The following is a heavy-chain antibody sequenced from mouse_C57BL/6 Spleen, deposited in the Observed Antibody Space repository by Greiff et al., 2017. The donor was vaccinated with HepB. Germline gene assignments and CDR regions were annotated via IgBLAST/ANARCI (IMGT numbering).Heavy chain of an antibody. CDR3: ARECYYGSSYEGAMDY. D-gene: IGHD1-1*01. CDR2: ISSGGDYI. CDR1: GFTFSSYA. V-gene: IGHV5S21*01. Sequence: EVKLMESGAGLVKPGGSLKLSCAASGFTFSSYAMSWVRQTPEKRLEWVAYISSGGDYIYYADTVKGRFTISRDNARNTLYLQMSSLKYEDTAMYYYARECYYGSSYEGAMDYWGQGTSVTVSS. J-gene: IGHJ4*01.